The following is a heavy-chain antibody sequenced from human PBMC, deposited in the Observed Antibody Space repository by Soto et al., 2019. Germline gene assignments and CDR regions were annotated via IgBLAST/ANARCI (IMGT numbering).Heavy chain of an antibody. J-gene: IGHJ5*02. Sequence: PGGSLRLSCAASGFTFSHYYMNWIRQAPGKGLEWVSDFSSSGTTIYYADSVKGRFTISRDNSKNTLYLQMNSLRAEDTAVYYCAKSLLRWYRNWFGPWGQGTLVTVSS. D-gene: IGHD4-17*01. V-gene: IGHV3-11*01. CDR3: AKSLLRWYRNWFGP. CDR2: FSSSGTTI. CDR1: GFTFSHYY.